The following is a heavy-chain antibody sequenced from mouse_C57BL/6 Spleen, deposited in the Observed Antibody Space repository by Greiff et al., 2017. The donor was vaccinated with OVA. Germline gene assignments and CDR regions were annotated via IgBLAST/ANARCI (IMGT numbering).Heavy chain of an antibody. CDR1: GYSITSGYY. V-gene: IGHV3-6*01. J-gene: IGHJ3*01. CDR2: ISYDGSN. CDR3: ARVDGYLFAY. Sequence: EVQLQESGPGLVKPSQSLSLTCSVTGYSITSGYYWNWIRQFPGNKLEWMGYISYDGSNNYNPSLKNRISITRDTSKNQFFLKLNSVTTEDTATYYCARVDGYLFAYWGQGTLVTVSA. D-gene: IGHD2-3*01.